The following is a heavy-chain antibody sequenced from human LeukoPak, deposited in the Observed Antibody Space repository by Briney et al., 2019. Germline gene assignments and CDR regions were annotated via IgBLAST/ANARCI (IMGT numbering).Heavy chain of an antibody. CDR1: GCSLSSGGYS. CDR2: IYHSGST. D-gene: IGHD3-10*01. CDR3: ARAYGSGSYLFDY. J-gene: IGHJ4*02. Sequence: SGTLSLTCAVSGCSLSSGGYSWLWLPQPPGRGLEWIGYIYHSGSTYYNPSVKSRVTISVDRSKNEFSLKVSSVTAADTAVYYCARAYGSGSYLFDYWGQGTLVTGSS. V-gene: IGHV4-30-2*01.